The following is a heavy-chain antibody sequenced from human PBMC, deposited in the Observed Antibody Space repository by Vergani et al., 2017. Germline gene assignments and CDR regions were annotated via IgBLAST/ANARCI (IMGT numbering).Heavy chain of an antibody. D-gene: IGHD1-26*01. Sequence: QVQLVQSGAEVKKPGSSVKVSCKASGGTFSSYAISWVRQAPGQGLEWMGGIIPIFGTANYAKKFQGRVTITADESTSTAYMELSSLRSEDTAGYYCAREGGSYSGGYYYYMDVWGKGTTVTVSS. J-gene: IGHJ6*03. CDR2: IIPIFGTA. V-gene: IGHV1-69*01. CDR1: GGTFSSYA. CDR3: AREGGSYSGGYYYYMDV.